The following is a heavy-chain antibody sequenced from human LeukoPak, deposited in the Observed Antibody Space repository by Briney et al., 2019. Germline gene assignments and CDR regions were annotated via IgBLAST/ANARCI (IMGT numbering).Heavy chain of an antibody. J-gene: IGHJ4*02. D-gene: IGHD3-22*01. CDR2: ISWHSGSI. V-gene: IGHV3-9*01. CDR1: GFTFDDYA. Sequence: GGSLRLSCAASGFTFDDYAMHWVRQAPGKGLEWVSGISWHSGSIGYADSVKGRFTISRGNAKNSLCLQMNSLRAEDTALYYCAKDMGNSSGYYFDYWGQGTLVTVSS. CDR3: AKDMGNSSGYYFDY.